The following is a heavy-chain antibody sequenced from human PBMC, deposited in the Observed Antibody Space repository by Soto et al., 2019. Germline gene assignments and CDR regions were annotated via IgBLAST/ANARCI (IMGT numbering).Heavy chain of an antibody. CDR2: ISGSGGST. J-gene: IGHJ4*02. D-gene: IGHD6-6*01. CDR1: GFTFSSYA. Sequence: EVQLLESGGGLVQPGGSLRLSCAASGFTFSSYAMSWVRQAPGKGLEWVSAISGSGGSTYYADSVKGRFTISRDNSKNTLYLQMNSLRAEDTAVYYCANDRIAARRGGVFDYWGQGTLVTVSS. V-gene: IGHV3-23*01. CDR3: ANDRIAARRGGVFDY.